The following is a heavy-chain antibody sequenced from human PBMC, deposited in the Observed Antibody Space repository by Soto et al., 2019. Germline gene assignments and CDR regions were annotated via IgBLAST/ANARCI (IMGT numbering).Heavy chain of an antibody. CDR3: ARQIYDSDTGPNFQYYFDS. J-gene: IGHJ4*02. D-gene: IGHD3-22*01. CDR2: IDPSDSQT. Sequence: GESLKISCNGSGYSFAGYWITWVRQKPWKGLEWMGRIDPSDSQTYYSPSFRGHVTISVTKSITTVFLQWSSLRASDTAMYYCARQIYDSDTGPNFQYYFDSWGQGTPVTVSS. CDR1: GYSFAGYW. V-gene: IGHV5-10-1*01.